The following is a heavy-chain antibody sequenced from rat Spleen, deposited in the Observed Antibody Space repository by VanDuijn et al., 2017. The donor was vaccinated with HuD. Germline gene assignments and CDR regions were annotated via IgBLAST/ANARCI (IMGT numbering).Heavy chain of an antibody. V-gene: IGHV2S30*01. J-gene: IGHJ3*01. Sequence: QVQLKESGPGLVQPSQTLSLTCTVSGFSLMDYSVHWVRQPPGKGLEWMGRMKYDGDTYYNSALKSRLSISRDTSKSQVFLKMNSLQTEDTAFYFCTSTPNTEGIRWFAYWGQGTLVTVSS. CDR2: MKYDGDT. CDR3: TSTPNTEGIRWFAY. D-gene: IGHD1-11*01. CDR1: GFSLMDYS.